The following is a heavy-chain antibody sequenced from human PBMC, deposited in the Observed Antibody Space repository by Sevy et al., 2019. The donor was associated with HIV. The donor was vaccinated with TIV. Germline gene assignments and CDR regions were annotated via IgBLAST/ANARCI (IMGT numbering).Heavy chain of an antibody. V-gene: IGHV3-7*01. CDR2: INQDGSGK. J-gene: IGHJ4*02. D-gene: IGHD4-4*01. Sequence: GGSLRLSCAGSGFTFSSYWMSWVRQAPGKGLEWVANINQDGSGKNYVDSVKGRFTISRDNAKNSLYLQMNSLRAEDTAVYYCARDPFSKADYRGQGTLVTVSS. CDR1: GFTFSSYW. CDR3: ARDPFSKADY.